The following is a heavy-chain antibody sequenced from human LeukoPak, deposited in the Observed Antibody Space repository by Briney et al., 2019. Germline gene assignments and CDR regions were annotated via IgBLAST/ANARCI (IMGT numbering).Heavy chain of an antibody. J-gene: IGHJ6*03. CDR2: ISAYNGNT. CDR3: AREDYYYYMDV. V-gene: IGHV1-18*01. CDR1: GYTFRSSG. Sequence: ASVKVSCKTSGYTFRSSGISWLRQAPGQGLEWMGWISAYNGNTNYAQKLQGRVTMTTDTSTSTAYMELRSLRSDDPAVYYCAREDYYYYMDVWGKGTTVTVSS.